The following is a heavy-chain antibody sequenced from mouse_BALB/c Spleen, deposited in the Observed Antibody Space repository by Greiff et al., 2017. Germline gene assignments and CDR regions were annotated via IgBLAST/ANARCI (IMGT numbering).Heavy chain of an antibody. Sequence: QVHVKQSGPQLVRPGASVKISCKASGYSFTSYWMHWVKQRPGQGLEWIGMIDPSDSETRLNQKFKDKATLTVDKSSSTAYMQLSSPTSEDSAVYYCARTGPHYYAMDYWGQGTSVTVSS. CDR1: GYSFTSYW. J-gene: IGHJ4*01. D-gene: IGHD4-1*01. V-gene: IGHV1S127*01. CDR2: IDPSDSET. CDR3: ARTGPHYYAMDY.